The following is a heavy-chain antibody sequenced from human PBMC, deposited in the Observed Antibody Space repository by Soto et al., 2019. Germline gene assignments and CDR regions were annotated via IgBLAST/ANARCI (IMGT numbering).Heavy chain of an antibody. CDR2: INHSGST. CDR1: GGSFSGYY. V-gene: IGHV4-34*01. D-gene: IGHD1-26*01. Sequence: QVQLQQWGAGLLKPSETLSLTCAVYGGSFSGYYWSWIRQPPGKGLEWIGEINHSGSTNYNPSLKSXXTXSXXTTKNQFSLKLSSVTAADTAVYYCARGGGGSYPDYWGQGTLVTVSS. J-gene: IGHJ4*02. CDR3: ARGGGGSYPDY.